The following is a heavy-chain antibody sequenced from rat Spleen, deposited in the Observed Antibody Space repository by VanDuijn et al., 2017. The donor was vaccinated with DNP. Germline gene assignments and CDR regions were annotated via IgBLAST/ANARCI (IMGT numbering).Heavy chain of an antibody. Sequence: EVQLVESGGGLVQPGRSLKLSCAASGFTFSDYYMAWVRQAPKKGLEWVASISYDGGSTNYGDSVKGRFTMSRDNAKSTLYLQMYSLRSEDMATYYCVRWDYGIYGFDYWGQGVMVTVSS. CDR3: VRWDYGIYGFDY. CDR1: GFTFSDYY. D-gene: IGHD1-11*01. J-gene: IGHJ2*01. CDR2: ISYDGGST. V-gene: IGHV5-22*01.